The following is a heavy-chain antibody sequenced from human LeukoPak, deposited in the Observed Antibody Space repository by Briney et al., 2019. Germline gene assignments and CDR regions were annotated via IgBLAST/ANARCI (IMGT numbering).Heavy chain of an antibody. CDR3: ARSGAANWFDP. V-gene: IGHV3-30-3*01. CDR2: ISYDGSNK. J-gene: IGHJ5*02. D-gene: IGHD2-15*01. Sequence: GGSLRLSCVASGFTFSSYWMPWVRQAPGKGLEWVAVISYDGSNKYYAGSVKGRFTISRDNSKNTLYLQMNSLRAEDTAVYYCARSGAANWFDPWGQGTLVTVSS. CDR1: GFTFSSYW.